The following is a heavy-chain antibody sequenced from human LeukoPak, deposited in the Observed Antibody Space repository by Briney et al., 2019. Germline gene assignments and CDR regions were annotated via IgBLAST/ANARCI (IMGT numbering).Heavy chain of an antibody. CDR1: GFTFSSYG. CDR2: MSYDGSNK. Sequence: GGSLRLSCAASGFTFSSYGMHWVRQAPGKGLEWVAVMSYDGSNKYYADSVKGRFTISRDNSKNTLYLQMNSLRAEDTAVYYCAKDGDIVATMENGGYFDYWGQGTLVTVSS. CDR3: AKDGDIVATMENGGYFDY. V-gene: IGHV3-30*18. J-gene: IGHJ4*02. D-gene: IGHD5-12*01.